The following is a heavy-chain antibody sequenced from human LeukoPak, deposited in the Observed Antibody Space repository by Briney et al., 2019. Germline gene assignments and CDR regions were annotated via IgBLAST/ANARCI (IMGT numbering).Heavy chain of an antibody. Sequence: PSETLSLTCTVSSGPIYSYYWSWIRQPAGKGLECIGRLYPSVGTNYNPSLKSRVTMSVDTSKNQFALKLSAETAADTAVYFCARLKFYDSTGYSPGHYMDVWGKGITVTVSS. J-gene: IGHJ6*03. CDR2: LYPSVGT. V-gene: IGHV4-4*07. CDR3: ARLKFYDSTGYSPGHYMDV. D-gene: IGHD3-22*01. CDR1: SGPIYSYY.